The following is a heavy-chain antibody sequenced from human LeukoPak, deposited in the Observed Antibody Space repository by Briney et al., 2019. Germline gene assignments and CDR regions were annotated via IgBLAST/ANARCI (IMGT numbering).Heavy chain of an antibody. J-gene: IGHJ4*02. Sequence: PSETLSLTCTVSGGSITNYYWSWIRQPPGKGLEWIGYIYYSGATNYNPSLKSRVTISVDTSKKQFSLNLSSVTAADTAVYYCASHTLDSSSFDYWGQGTLVTVSS. D-gene: IGHD6-6*01. CDR2: IYYSGAT. V-gene: IGHV4-59*01. CDR1: GGSITNYY. CDR3: ASHTLDSSSFDY.